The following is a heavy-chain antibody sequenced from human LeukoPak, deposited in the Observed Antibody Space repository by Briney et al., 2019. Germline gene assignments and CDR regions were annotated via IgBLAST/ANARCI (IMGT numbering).Heavy chain of an antibody. D-gene: IGHD3-9*01. CDR2: INAGNGNT. CDR3: ARVSTDILTGYLTFDY. Sequence: RASVKVSCKASGYTFTSYAMHWVRQAPGQRLEWMGWINAGNGNTKYSQKFQGRVTITRDTSASTAYMELSSLRSEDTAVCYCARVSTDILTGYLTFDYWGQGTLVTVSS. V-gene: IGHV1-3*01. CDR1: GYTFTSYA. J-gene: IGHJ4*02.